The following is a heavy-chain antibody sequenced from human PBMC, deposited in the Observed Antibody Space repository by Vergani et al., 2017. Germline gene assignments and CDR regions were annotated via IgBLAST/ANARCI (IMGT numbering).Heavy chain of an antibody. J-gene: IGHJ4*02. CDR3: ASKRGACRAAYCHSYDF. CDR1: GDSVISTDYH. Sequence: QVQLQESGPGLVKPSETLSLTCTVFGDSVISTDYHWGWIRQPPGKGLEWIGSMDYSGSTSYNPSLESRISISFETPKNQFSLRLTSVTAADTAVYYCASKRGACRAAYCHSYDFWGPGTLVGVSS. D-gene: IGHD2-15*01. CDR2: MDYSGST. V-gene: IGHV4-39*01.